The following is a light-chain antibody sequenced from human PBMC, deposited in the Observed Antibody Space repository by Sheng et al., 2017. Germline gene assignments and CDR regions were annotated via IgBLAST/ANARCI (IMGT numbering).Light chain of an antibody. CDR3: QQRSNWPPS. Sequence: EIVMTQSPATLSLSPGERATLSCRASQSVSSNVAWYQQKPGLAPRLLIYDASNRATGIPARFSGSGSGTDFTLTISSLEPEDFAVYYCQQRSNWPPSFGQGTKLEIK. J-gene: IGKJ2*03. V-gene: IGKV3-11*01. CDR2: DAS. CDR1: QSVSSN.